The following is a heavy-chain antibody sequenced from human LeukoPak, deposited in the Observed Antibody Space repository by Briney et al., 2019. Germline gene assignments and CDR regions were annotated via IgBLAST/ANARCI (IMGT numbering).Heavy chain of an antibody. CDR3: ARGTLRYFDWSPGGWFDP. J-gene: IGHJ5*02. Sequence: SETLSLTCTVSGGSISSYYWSWIRQPPGKGLEWIGEINHSGSTNYNPSLKSRVTISVDTSKNQFSLKLSSVTAADTAVYYCARGTLRYFDWSPGGWFDPWGQGTLVTVSS. CDR1: GGSISSYY. V-gene: IGHV4-34*01. CDR2: INHSGST. D-gene: IGHD3-9*01.